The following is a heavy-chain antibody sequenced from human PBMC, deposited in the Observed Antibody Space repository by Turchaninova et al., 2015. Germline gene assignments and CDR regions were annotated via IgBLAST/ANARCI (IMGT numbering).Heavy chain of an antibody. CDR2: IYWDDNK. CDR3: APARGTAWYYFAD. D-gene: IGHD6-19*01. CDR1: GLSLSTSDVG. J-gene: IGHJ4*02. V-gene: IGHV2-5*02. Sequence: LTCTFSGLSLSTSDVGVGWIRQPPGQALEWLALIYWDDNKRYSPSLKTILTITKDTSGNQLVLTMSNVDPADTATYYCAPARGTAWYYFADWGKGTLVTVSS.